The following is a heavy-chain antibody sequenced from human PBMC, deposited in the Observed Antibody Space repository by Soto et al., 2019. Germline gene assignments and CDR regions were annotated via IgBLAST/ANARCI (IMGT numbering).Heavy chain of an antibody. CDR2: ISYDGSNK. V-gene: IGHV3-30-3*01. CDR1: GFTFSSYA. D-gene: IGHD3-3*01. J-gene: IGHJ6*01. CDR3: ARVLEGGYDFWSGYYTVGLDV. Sequence: QVQLVESGGGVVQPGRSLRLSCAASGFTFSSYAMHWVRQAPGKGLEWVAVISYDGSNKYYADSVKGRFTISRDNSKNTLYLQMNSLRAEDTAVYYCARVLEGGYDFWSGYYTVGLDVW.